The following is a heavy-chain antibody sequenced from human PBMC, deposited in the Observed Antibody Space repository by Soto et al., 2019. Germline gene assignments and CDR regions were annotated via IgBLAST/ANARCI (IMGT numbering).Heavy chain of an antibody. CDR3: ARLDQPETYYDFWSGYYFDY. D-gene: IGHD3-3*01. CDR2: IYYSGST. J-gene: IGHJ4*02. Sequence: SETLSLTCTVSGGSISSSSYYWGWIRQPPGKGLEWIGSIYYSGSTYYNPSLKSRVTISVDTSKNQFSLKLSSVTDADTAVYYCARLDQPETYYDFWSGYYFDYWGQGTLVTVSS. V-gene: IGHV4-39*01. CDR1: GGSISSSSYY.